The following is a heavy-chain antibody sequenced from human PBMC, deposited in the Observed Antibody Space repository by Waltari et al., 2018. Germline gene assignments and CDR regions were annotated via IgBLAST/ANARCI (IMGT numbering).Heavy chain of an antibody. CDR1: GFTFSSYT. V-gene: IGHV3-21*01. D-gene: IGHD1-26*01. CDR3: ARGGGSGTLCDY. J-gene: IGHJ4*02. Sequence: EVQLVESGGGLVTPGGSLGLSCAASGFTFSSYTMTWVRLAPGKGLEWVSSITSGSNYIYYANSVKGRFTISRDNAKDSVYLQMNSLRAEDTAVYYCARGGGSGTLCDYWGQGALVTVSS. CDR2: ITSGSNYI.